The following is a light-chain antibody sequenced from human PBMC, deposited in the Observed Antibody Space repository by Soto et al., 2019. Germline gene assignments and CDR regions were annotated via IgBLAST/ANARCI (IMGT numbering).Light chain of an antibody. CDR1: QGVDSN. CDR3: QQYNNWPPWT. V-gene: IGKV3-15*01. Sequence: EIVMTQSPATLSVSPGERATLSCRASQGVDSNLAWYQQRPGQAPRLLIYGASTRATGIPVRFSGSGSGTEFTLTISSLQSEDFAVYYCQQYNNWPPWTFGQGTKVEIK. CDR2: GAS. J-gene: IGKJ1*01.